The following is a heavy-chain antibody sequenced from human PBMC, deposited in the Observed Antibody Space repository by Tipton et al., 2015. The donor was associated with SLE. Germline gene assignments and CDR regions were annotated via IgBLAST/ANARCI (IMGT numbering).Heavy chain of an antibody. J-gene: IGHJ4*02. CDR1: GGSFSGYY. V-gene: IGHV4-34*01. CDR3: ARGKYSSSWSPQSPFDY. CDR2: INHSGST. D-gene: IGHD6-13*01. Sequence: TLSLTCAVYGGSFSGYYWSWIRQPPGKGLEWIGEINHSGSTNYNPSLKSRVTISVDTSKNQFSLKLSSVTAADTAVYYCARGKYSSSWSPQSPFDYWGQGTLVTVSS.